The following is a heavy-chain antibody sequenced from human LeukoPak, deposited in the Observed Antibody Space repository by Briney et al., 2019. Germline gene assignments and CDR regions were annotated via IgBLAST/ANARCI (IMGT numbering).Heavy chain of an antibody. CDR2: INPDRGGT. CDR3: ARDTSGWYNY. Sequence: ASVKVSCKASEYTFTGYYIHWVRQAPGQGLEWMGWINPDRGGTYYAQKFQGRVTMTRDTSISAAYMELSRLRSDDTAVYYCARDTSGWYNYWGQGTLVTVSS. CDR1: EYTFTGYY. D-gene: IGHD6-19*01. V-gene: IGHV1-2*02. J-gene: IGHJ4*02.